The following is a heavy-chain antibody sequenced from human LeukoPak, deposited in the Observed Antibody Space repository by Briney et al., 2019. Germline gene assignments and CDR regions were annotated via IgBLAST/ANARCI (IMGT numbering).Heavy chain of an antibody. D-gene: IGHD6-19*01. Sequence: GASVKVSCKASGYTFTSYGISWVRQAPGQGLEWMGWISAYNGNTNYAQKLQGRVTMTTYTSTSTAYMELRSLRSDDTAVYYCARDPEVAAPFWFDPWGQGTLVTVSS. CDR3: ARDPEVAAPFWFDP. J-gene: IGHJ5*02. CDR1: GYTFTSYG. V-gene: IGHV1-18*01. CDR2: ISAYNGNT.